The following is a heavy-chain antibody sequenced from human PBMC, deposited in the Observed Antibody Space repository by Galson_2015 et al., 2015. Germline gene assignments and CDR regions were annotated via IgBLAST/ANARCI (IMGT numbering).Heavy chain of an antibody. CDR1: GFSFDDYA. V-gene: IGHV3-9*01. Sequence: SLRLSCAASGFSFDDYAMHWVRQAPGKGLEWVSGISWNSGSIDYADSVKGRFPISRDSAKTSLYLQMKSLRAEDTAFYYCAKESGGDYYFDYWGQGTLVTVSS. J-gene: IGHJ4*02. CDR2: ISWNSGSI. D-gene: IGHD2-21*02. CDR3: AKESGGDYYFDY.